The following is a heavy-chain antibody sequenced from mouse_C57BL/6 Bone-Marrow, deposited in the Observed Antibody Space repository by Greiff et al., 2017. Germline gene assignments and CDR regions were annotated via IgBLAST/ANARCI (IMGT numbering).Heavy chain of an antibody. CDR3: ARPYGIYWYFDV. D-gene: IGHD2-1*01. Sequence: EVNLVESGGDLVKPGGSLKLSCAASGFTFSSYGMSWVRQTPDKRLEWVATISSGGSYTYYPDSVKGRFTISRDNAKNTLYLQLSSLKSEDTAMYYCARPYGIYWYFDVWGTGTTVTVSS. V-gene: IGHV5-6*01. CDR2: ISSGGSYT. J-gene: IGHJ1*03. CDR1: GFTFSSYG.